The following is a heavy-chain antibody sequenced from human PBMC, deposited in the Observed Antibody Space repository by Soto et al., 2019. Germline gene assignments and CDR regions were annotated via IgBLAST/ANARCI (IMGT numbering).Heavy chain of an antibody. Sequence: LSLTCTVSGGSISSYYWSWIRQPPGKGLEWIGYIYYSGSTNYNPSLKSRVTISVDTSKNQFSLKLSSVTAADTAVYYCARVGSSGYPFDYWGQRTLVTVSS. CDR1: GGSISSYY. V-gene: IGHV4-59*01. CDR3: ARVGSSGYPFDY. J-gene: IGHJ4*02. CDR2: IYYSGST. D-gene: IGHD3-22*01.